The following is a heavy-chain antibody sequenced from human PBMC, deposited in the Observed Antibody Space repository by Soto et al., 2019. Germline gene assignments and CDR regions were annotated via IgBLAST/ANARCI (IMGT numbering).Heavy chain of an antibody. CDR2: IRSKTYGGTP. CDR3: SRPGPLSATAGSPCGYAFDV. V-gene: IGHV3-49*04. D-gene: IGHD3-10*01. CDR1: GFTFGDYA. Sequence: PGGSLRLSCTISGFTFGDYAITWVRQAPGKGLEWIGFIRSKTYGGTPEYGASVKGRFTISGDASTNTAYLQMNSLKTEDTAVYYCSRPGPLSATAGSPCGYAFDVWGRGTTVTVSS. J-gene: IGHJ3*01.